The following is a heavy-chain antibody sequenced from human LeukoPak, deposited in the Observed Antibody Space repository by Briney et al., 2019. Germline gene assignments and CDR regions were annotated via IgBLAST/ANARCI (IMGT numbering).Heavy chain of an antibody. V-gene: IGHV1-3*01. Sequence: ASVKVSCKASGYTFTSYAMHWVRQAPGRRLEWMGWINAGNGNTKYSQKFQGRVTITRDTSASTAYMELSSLRSEDTAVYYCARPFIAVAFGDGENWFDPWGQGTLVTVSS. CDR3: ARPFIAVAFGDGENWFDP. D-gene: IGHD6-19*01. CDR2: INAGNGNT. J-gene: IGHJ5*02. CDR1: GYTFTSYA.